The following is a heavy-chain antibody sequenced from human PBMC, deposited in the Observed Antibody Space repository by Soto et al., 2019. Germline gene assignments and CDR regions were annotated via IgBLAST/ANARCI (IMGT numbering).Heavy chain of an antibody. CDR1: GFSVSSNH. V-gene: IGHV3-53*02. J-gene: IGHJ6*02. CDR2: IYSGGST. CDR3: ARALTKHYYYGVDV. Sequence: EVQLVETGGGLIQPGGSLRLSCAASGFSVSSNHVSWVRQAPGKGLEYVSVIYSGGSTYYADSVEGRCIISRDNSRNTLYLQMNSLRAEDTAVYYCARALTKHYYYGVDVWGQGTTVTVS.